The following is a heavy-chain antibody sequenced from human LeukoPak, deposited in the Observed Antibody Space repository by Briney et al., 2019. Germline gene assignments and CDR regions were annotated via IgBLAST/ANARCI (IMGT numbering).Heavy chain of an antibody. D-gene: IGHD3-16*01. Sequence: GGSLRLSCAASGFTFSSYGMHWVRQAPGKGLEWVAFIRYDGSNKYYADSVKGRFTISRDNSKNTLYLQMNSLRAEDTAVYYCARDGASYVGYFDYWGQGTLVTVSS. J-gene: IGHJ4*02. V-gene: IGHV3-30*02. CDR2: IRYDGSNK. CDR3: ARDGASYVGYFDY. CDR1: GFTFSSYG.